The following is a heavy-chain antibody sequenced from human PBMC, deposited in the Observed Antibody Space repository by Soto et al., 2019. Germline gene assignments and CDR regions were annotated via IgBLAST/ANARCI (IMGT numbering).Heavy chain of an antibody. Sequence: SVKVSCKASGGTFSGYAISWVRQAPGQGLEWMGGIIPIFGTANYAQKFQGRVTITADESTSTAYMELSSLRSEDTAVYYCARDPSITGTTSDYFDYWGQGTLVTVS. J-gene: IGHJ4*02. CDR2: IIPIFGTA. D-gene: IGHD1-7*01. V-gene: IGHV1-69*13. CDR1: GGTFSGYA. CDR3: ARDPSITGTTSDYFDY.